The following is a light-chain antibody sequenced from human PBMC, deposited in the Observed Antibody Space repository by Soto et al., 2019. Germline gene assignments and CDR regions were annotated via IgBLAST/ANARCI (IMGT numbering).Light chain of an antibody. CDR3: AAWADSLNGWV. CDR2: RNN. J-gene: IGLJ3*02. CDR1: SSNIGSNT. V-gene: IGLV1-44*01. Sequence: QSVLTQPPSASGTPGQTVTISCSGSSSNIGSNTVNWYQQLPGAAPKLLIYRNNHRPSGVPDRFSGSKSDSSASLAISGLQSEDEADFYCAAWADSLNGWVFGGGTQLTVL.